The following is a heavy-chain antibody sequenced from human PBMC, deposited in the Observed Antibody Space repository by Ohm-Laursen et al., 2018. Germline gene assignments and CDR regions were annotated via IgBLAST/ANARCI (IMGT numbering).Heavy chain of an antibody. D-gene: IGHD3-16*01. Sequence: SLRLSCTASGFTFSDHYMDWVRQAPGKGLEWVGRTRNKANSYTTEYAASVKGRFTISRDDSKNSLYLQMNSLKTEDTAVYYCARMVFGGMDVWGQGTTVTVSS. CDR3: ARMVFGGMDV. J-gene: IGHJ6*02. V-gene: IGHV3-72*01. CDR1: GFTFSDHY. CDR2: TRNKANSYTT.